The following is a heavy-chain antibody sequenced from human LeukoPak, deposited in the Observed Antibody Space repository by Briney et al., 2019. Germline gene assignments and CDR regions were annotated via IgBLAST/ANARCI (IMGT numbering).Heavy chain of an antibody. CDR3: ARSSCGGDCYSSPLDAFDI. Sequence: GASVEVSCKASGGTFSSYAISWVRQAPGQGLEWMGGIIPIFGTANYAQKFQGRVTITTDESTSTAYMELSSLRSEDTAVYYCARSSCGGDCYSSPLDAFDIWGQGTMVTVSS. D-gene: IGHD2-21*02. J-gene: IGHJ3*02. CDR1: GGTFSSYA. V-gene: IGHV1-69*05. CDR2: IIPIFGTA.